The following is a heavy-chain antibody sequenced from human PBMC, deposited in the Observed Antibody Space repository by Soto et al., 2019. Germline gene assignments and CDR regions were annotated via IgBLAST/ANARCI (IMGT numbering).Heavy chain of an antibody. D-gene: IGHD2-2*01. CDR2: MFYVGAH. V-gene: IGHV4-30-4*01. Sequence: LSLTCSVSGGSISSGDYYWGWIRQPPGKGLEWIGYMFYVGAHYYNPYLKSRVTISVDTSKNQFSLKLSSVTAADTAVYHCARVVRCGSSPSCRGRNWVEPCGQGTRVTV. CDR3: ARVVRCGSSPSCRGRNWVEP. CDR1: GGSISSGDYY. J-gene: IGHJ5*02.